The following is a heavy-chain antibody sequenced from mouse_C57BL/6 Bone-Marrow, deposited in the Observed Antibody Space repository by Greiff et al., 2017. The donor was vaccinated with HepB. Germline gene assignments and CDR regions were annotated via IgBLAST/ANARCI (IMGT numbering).Heavy chain of an antibody. V-gene: IGHV1-59*01. D-gene: IGHD1-1*01. CDR3: ARNPYYYYGSSYQPDHYAMDY. Sequence: QVQLQQPGAELVRPGTSVKLSCKASGYTFTSYWMHWVKQRPGQGLEWIGVIDPSDSYTNYNQKFKGKATLTVDTSSSTAYMQLSSLTSEDSAVYYCARNPYYYYGSSYQPDHYAMDYWGQGTSVTVSS. CDR2: IDPSDSYT. CDR1: GYTFTSYW. J-gene: IGHJ4*01.